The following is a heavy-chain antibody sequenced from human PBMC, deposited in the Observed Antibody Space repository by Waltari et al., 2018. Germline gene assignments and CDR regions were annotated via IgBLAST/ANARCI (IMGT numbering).Heavy chain of an antibody. CDR3: AREKLMGEYIDY. CDR2: INWNGGST. V-gene: IGHV3-20*04. Sequence: EVQLVESGGGVRRPGGSLRLYCADAGFNLVDHGMRWVRQAPGKGLEWVSSINWNGGSTCYADSVRGRFTISRDNAKNSLYLQMNSLRADDTALYYCAREKLMGEYIDYWGQGTLVTVSS. CDR1: GFNLVDHG. D-gene: IGHD2-15*01. J-gene: IGHJ4*02.